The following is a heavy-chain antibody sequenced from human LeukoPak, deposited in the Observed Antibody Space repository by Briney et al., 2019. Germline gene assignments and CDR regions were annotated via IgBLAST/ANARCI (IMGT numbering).Heavy chain of an antibody. Sequence: GGSLRLSCAVSGFTLSLYGMNWVRQAPGKGLEWISHISASSSGIFYADSVKGRFITSRDNTRSSLYLQMNSLRAEDTAVYYCVRDPSSVRLPFGSWGQGTLATVSS. CDR3: VRDPSSVRLPFGS. CDR2: ISASSSGI. V-gene: IGHV3-48*01. D-gene: IGHD6-6*01. J-gene: IGHJ4*02. CDR1: GFTLSLYG.